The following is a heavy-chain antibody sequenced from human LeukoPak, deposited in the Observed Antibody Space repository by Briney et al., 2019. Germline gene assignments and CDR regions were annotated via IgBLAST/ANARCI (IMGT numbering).Heavy chain of an antibody. D-gene: IGHD2-2*01. Sequence: GASVKVSCKASGYTFTGYYMHWVRQAPGQGLEWTGWINPNSGGTNYAQKFQGRVTMTRDTSISTAYMELSRLRSDDTAVYYCARDGGRYCSSTSCYPLFDYWGQGTLVTVSS. CDR2: INPNSGGT. CDR1: GYTFTGYY. CDR3: ARDGGRYCSSTSCYPLFDY. V-gene: IGHV1-2*02. J-gene: IGHJ4*02.